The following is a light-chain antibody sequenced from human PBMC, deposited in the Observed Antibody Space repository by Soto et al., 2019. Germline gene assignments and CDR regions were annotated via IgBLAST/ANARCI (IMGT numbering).Light chain of an antibody. CDR3: QQYGSSPRT. CDR2: GAS. CDR1: QSVISN. J-gene: IGKJ1*01. Sequence: EIVMTQSPATLSVSPGERATLSCRASQSVISNLAWYQQKPCQAPRLLIYGASSRATGIPDRFSGSGSGTDFTLTISRLEPEDFAVYYCQQYGSSPRTFGQGTKVDIK. V-gene: IGKV3-20*01.